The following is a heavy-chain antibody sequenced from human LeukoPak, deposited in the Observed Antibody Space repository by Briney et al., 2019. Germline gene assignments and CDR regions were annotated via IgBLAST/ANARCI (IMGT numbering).Heavy chain of an antibody. CDR1: GYTFTGYY. CDR3: ARTSYSSSWYCFDY. V-gene: IGHV1-2*04. Sequence: ASVNVSCTASGYTFTGYYMHWVRQAPGQGLGWMGWINPNSGGTNYAQKFQGWVTMSRDTSISTAYMELSRLRSDDTAVYYCARTSYSSSWYCFDYWGQGHLVTVSS. J-gene: IGHJ4*02. D-gene: IGHD6-13*01. CDR2: INPNSGGT.